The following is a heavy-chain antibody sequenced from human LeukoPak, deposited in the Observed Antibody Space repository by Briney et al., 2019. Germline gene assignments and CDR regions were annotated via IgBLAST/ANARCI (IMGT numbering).Heavy chain of an antibody. CDR1: GFTFSDYC. Sequence: GGSLRLSCAASGFTFSDYCMNWIRQAPGKGLEWISYISRSGSYSNYADSVKGRFTISRDNARNSLYLQLHSLRAEDTAVYYCERDNYGDVFFDSWGQATLVTVSS. J-gene: IGHJ4*02. CDR2: ISRSGSYS. CDR3: ERDNYGDVFFDS. D-gene: IGHD4-17*01. V-gene: IGHV3-11*06.